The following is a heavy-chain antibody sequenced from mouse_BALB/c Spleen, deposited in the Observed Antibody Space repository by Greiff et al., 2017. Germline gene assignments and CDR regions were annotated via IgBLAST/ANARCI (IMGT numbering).Heavy chain of an antibody. D-gene: IGHD2-3*01. CDR2: ISYSGST. V-gene: IGHV3-2*02. CDR3: ARIYDGLYYFDY. J-gene: IGHJ2*01. Sequence: EVKVEESGPGLVKPSQSLSLTCTVTGYSITSDYAWNWIRQFPGNKLEWMGYISYSGSTSYNPSLKSRISITRDTSKNQFFLQLNSVTTEDTATYYCARIYDGLYYFDYWGQGTTLTVSS. CDR1: GYSITSDYA.